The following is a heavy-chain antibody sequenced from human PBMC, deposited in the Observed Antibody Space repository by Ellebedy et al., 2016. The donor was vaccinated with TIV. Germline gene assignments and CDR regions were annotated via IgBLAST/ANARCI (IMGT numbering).Heavy chain of an antibody. J-gene: IGHJ4*02. CDR2: ISYDGNNK. Sequence: GESLKISXAASGFTFSTYGMHWVRQAPGKGLEWVAVISYDGNNKYYADSVKGRFTISRDNSKNTLYLQMNSLRAEDTAVYYCAKDQGNYYDSSGFSDNWGQGTLVTVSS. D-gene: IGHD3-22*01. V-gene: IGHV3-30*18. CDR3: AKDQGNYYDSSGFSDN. CDR1: GFTFSTYG.